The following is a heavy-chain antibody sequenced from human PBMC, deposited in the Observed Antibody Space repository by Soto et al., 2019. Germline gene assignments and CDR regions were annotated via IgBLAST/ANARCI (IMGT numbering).Heavy chain of an antibody. CDR2: IIPILGIP. D-gene: IGHD3-10*01. CDR1: GGTFSSYT. V-gene: IGHV1-69*02. J-gene: IGHJ6*02. Sequence: QVQLVQSGAEVKKPGSSVKVSCKASGGTFSSYTISWVRQAPGQGLEWMGRIIPILGIPNYAQKFQGRVTITADKSTSTAYMELSSLRSEGTAVYYCARFRGSYGMDVWGQGTTVTVSS. CDR3: ARFRGSYGMDV.